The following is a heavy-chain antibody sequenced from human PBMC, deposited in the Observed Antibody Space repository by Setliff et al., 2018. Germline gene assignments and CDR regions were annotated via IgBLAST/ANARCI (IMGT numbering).Heavy chain of an antibody. CDR2: INTNTGNP. V-gene: IGHV7-4-1*02. D-gene: IGHD1-26*01. CDR3: ARDEPSNSGSSPLADY. J-gene: IGHJ4*02. CDR1: GYTFTSYA. Sequence: ASVKVSCKASGYTFTSYAMHWVRQAPGQRLEWMGWINTNTGNPTYAQGFTGRFVFSLDTSISTAYLQISSLKAEDTAVYYCARDEPSNSGSSPLADYWGQGTLVTV.